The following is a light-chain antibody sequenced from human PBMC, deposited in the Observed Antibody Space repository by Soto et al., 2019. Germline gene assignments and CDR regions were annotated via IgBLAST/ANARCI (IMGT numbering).Light chain of an antibody. CDR2: GAY. J-gene: IGKJ2*01. V-gene: IGKV1-39*01. CDR1: QSISTY. Sequence: DIQTTQSPSSLSASVGDRVTITCRASQSISTYLNWYQQKPGKAPKLLIYGAYSLQSGVPSRFSGSGSGTDFTLTISSLQPEDFATYYCQQSYMTSMYTFGQGTKVDIK. CDR3: QQSYMTSMYT.